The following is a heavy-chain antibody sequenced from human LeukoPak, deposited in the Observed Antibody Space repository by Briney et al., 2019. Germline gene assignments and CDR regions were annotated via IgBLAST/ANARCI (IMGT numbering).Heavy chain of an antibody. D-gene: IGHD3-22*01. J-gene: IGHJ4*02. CDR2: ISAYNGNT. CDR3: ARDHNYDTPFDY. V-gene: IGHV1-18*01. CDR1: GYTFTSYG. Sequence: ASVKVSCKASGYTFTSYGISWVRQAPGQGLEWMGWISAYNGNTNYAQKFQGRVTMTRDMSTSTVYMELSSLRSEDTAVYYCARDHNYDTPFDYWGQGTLVTVSS.